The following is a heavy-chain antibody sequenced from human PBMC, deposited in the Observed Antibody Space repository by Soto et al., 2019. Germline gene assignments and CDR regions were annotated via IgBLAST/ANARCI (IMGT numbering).Heavy chain of an antibody. CDR3: AKDLEVVGATRRGFDT. Sequence: LRLSCEASGFSFSYFGTHWVRQAPGKGLEWVAAISNDGSRKYYGDSVKGRITISRDNSKNTLYLQMDSLRDEDTAVYYCAKDLEVVGATRRGFDTWGQGTLVTVSS. CDR1: GFSFSYFG. J-gene: IGHJ5*02. CDR2: ISNDGSRK. D-gene: IGHD1-26*01. V-gene: IGHV3-30*18.